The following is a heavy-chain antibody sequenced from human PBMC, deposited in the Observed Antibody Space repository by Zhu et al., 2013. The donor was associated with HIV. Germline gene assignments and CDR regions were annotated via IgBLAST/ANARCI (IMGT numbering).Heavy chain of an antibody. V-gene: IGHV4-30-4*01. CDR1: GGSISSDYYY. CDR2: IYHSGST. J-gene: IGHJ3*02. CDR3: VRMVYLGDAFDI. D-gene: IGHD2-8*01. Sequence: QVQLQGSGPGLVKPSQTLSLTCTVSGGSISSDYYYWNWIRQPPGKGLEWIGYIYHSGSTFYNPSLKSRLNISQDTSKNQFSLKLSSVTAADTAVYYCVRMVYLGDAFDIWSQGAMVAVSS.